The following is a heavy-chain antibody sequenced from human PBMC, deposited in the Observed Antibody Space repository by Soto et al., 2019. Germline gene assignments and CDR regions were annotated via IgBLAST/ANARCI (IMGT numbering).Heavy chain of an antibody. CDR3: AKFTHRSIAVAGLLDV. Sequence: GGSLRLSCAASGFTFSSYAMSWVRQAPGKGLEWVSAISGSGGSTYYADSVKGRFTISRDNSKNTLYLQMNSLRAEDTAVYYCAKFTHRSIAVAGLLDVWGQGSLVTGSS. D-gene: IGHD6-19*01. V-gene: IGHV3-23*01. CDR2: ISGSGGST. CDR1: GFTFSSYA. J-gene: IGHJ5*02.